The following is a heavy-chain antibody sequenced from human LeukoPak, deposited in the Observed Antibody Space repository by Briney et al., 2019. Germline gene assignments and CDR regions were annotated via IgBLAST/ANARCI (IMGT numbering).Heavy chain of an antibody. V-gene: IGHV4-4*07. CDR3: ARNGEDCSGGCYGGWFDP. D-gene: IGHD2-15*01. CDR1: GGSINGYF. Sequence: SETLSLTCTVSGGSINGYFWSSIRRPAGKGLEWIGHIHRSGVTDYNPSLKSRVTVSVDTSKSQFSLKLTSVTAADTAVYYCARNGEDCSGGCYGGWFDPWGQGTLVTVSS. J-gene: IGHJ5*02. CDR2: IHRSGVT.